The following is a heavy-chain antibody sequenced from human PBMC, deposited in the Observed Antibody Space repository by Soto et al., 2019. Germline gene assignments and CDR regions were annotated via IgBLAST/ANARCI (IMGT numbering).Heavy chain of an antibody. CDR2: IIPIFGTA. J-gene: IGHJ6*02. CDR1: GGTFSSYA. Sequence: QVQLVQSGAEVKKPGSSVKVSCKASGGTFSSYAISWVRQAPGQGLEWMGGIIPIFGTANYAQKFQGRVTITADDSTRTASRELSSLRSEDTAVYFCARHVPTAGYSYGMDVWGQGTTVTVSS. CDR3: ARHVPTAGYSYGMDV. D-gene: IGHD2-2*01. V-gene: IGHV1-69*12.